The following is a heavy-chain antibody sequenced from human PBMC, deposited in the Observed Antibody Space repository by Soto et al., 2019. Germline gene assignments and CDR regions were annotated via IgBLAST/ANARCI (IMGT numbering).Heavy chain of an antibody. CDR3: ARFSRLGYCSSTSCPLVY. CDR2: ISAYNGNT. CDR1: GYTFTSYG. Sequence: GASVKVSCKASGYTFTSYGISWVRQAPGQGLEWMGWISAYNGNTNYAQKLQGRVTMTTDTSTSTAYMELRGLRSEDTAVYYCARFSRLGYCSSTSCPLVYWGQGTLVTVSS. V-gene: IGHV1-18*01. D-gene: IGHD2-2*01. J-gene: IGHJ4*02.